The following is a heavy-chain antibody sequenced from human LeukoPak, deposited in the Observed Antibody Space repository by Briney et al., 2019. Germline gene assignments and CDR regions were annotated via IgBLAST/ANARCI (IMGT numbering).Heavy chain of an antibody. V-gene: IGHV4-39*07. D-gene: IGHD2-2*01. CDR2: IYYSGST. CDR1: GGSISSSSYY. J-gene: IGHJ3*02. CDR3: VKSNSRYQPGTLDI. Sequence: SETLSLTCTVSGGSISSSSYYWGWIRQPPGKGLEWIGSIYYSGSTYYNPSLKSRVTISVDTSNNQLSLKVSSVTAADTAMYYCVKSNSRYQPGTLDIWGRGTMVTVSS.